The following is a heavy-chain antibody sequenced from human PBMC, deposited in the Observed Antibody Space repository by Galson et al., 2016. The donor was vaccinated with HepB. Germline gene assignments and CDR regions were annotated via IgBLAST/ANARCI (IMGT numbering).Heavy chain of an antibody. CDR2: ISYDGSKK. CDR3: AKDEFLEGDYYYYGMDV. J-gene: IGHJ6*02. V-gene: IGHV3-30*18. D-gene: IGHD3-3*01. CDR1: GFTFSSYG. Sequence: SLRLSCAASGFTFSSYGMYWVRQAPGKGLEWVAVISYDGSKKYYADSGKGRFTISRDNSKNTLYLQMSSLRAEDTAVYYCAKDEFLEGDYYYYGMDVWGQGTTVTVSS.